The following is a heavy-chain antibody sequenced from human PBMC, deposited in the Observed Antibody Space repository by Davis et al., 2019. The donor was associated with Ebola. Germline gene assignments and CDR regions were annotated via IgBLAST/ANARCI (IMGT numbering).Heavy chain of an antibody. Sequence: GESLKISCAASGFTFSGSAMHWVRQASGKGLEWVGRIRSKANSYATAYAASVKGRFTISRDDSKNTAYLQMNGLKTEDTAVYYCTQTIAVAGTDYWGQGTLVTVSS. CDR2: IRSKANSYAT. CDR1: GFTFSGSA. J-gene: IGHJ4*02. CDR3: TQTIAVAGTDY. D-gene: IGHD6-19*01. V-gene: IGHV3-73*01.